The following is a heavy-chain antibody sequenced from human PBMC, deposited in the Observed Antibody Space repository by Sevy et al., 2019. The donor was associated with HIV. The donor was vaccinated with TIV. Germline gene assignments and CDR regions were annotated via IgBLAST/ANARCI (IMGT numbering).Heavy chain of an antibody. D-gene: IGHD3-10*01. CDR2: ITWDGGSP. J-gene: IGHJ4*02. CDR3: AKDIAGEGSGSYYFDY. V-gene: IGHV3-43D*03. CDR1: GFTFDDYT. Sequence: GGSLRLSCTASGFTFDDYTMDWVRQALGKGLEWVSSITWDGGSPYYADSVKGRFTISRDNSKNSLYLQMNSLRPEDTALYYCAKDIAGEGSGSYYFDYWGQGTLVTVSS.